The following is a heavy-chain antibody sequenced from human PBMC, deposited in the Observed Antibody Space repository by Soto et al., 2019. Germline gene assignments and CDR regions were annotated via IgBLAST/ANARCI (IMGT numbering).Heavy chain of an antibody. CDR2: IYYSGST. V-gene: IGHV4-59*08. CDR3: ARHAESVVVVIRAPPSASVI. J-gene: IGHJ3*02. CDR1: GGSISSYY. Sequence: SETLSLTCTVSGGSISSYYWSLIRQPPGKGLEWIGYIYYSGSTNYNPSLKSRVTISVDTSKNQFSLKLSSVTAADTAVYYCARHAESVVVVIRAPPSASVIWCQRT. D-gene: IGHD2-15*01.